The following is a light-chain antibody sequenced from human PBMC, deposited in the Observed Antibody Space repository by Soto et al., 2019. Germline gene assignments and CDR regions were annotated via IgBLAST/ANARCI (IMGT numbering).Light chain of an antibody. CDR3: AAWDDSLIWV. J-gene: IGLJ3*02. Sequence: QSVLTQPSSASGTPGQRVTISCSGSRSNIGRNTVNWYQQLPGTAPKLLIYSNNQRPSGVPDRFSGSKSGTSASLAISALQSEDEADYYCAAWDDSLIWVFGGGTKLTVL. CDR1: RSNIGRNT. V-gene: IGLV1-44*01. CDR2: SNN.